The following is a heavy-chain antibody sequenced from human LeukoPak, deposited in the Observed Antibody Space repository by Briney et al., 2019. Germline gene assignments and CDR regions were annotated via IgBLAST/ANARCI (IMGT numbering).Heavy chain of an antibody. Sequence: PGGSLRLSCAASGFTFSSYWMHWVRQAPGKGLVWVSRINSDGSDTTYADSVKGRFTISRDNAKNTLYLQMNSLRAEDTAVYCCAKNGPGLDYFDYWGQGTLVTVSS. CDR1: GFTFSSYW. CDR2: INSDGSDT. CDR3: AKNGPGLDYFDY. J-gene: IGHJ4*02. D-gene: IGHD3-10*01. V-gene: IGHV3-74*01.